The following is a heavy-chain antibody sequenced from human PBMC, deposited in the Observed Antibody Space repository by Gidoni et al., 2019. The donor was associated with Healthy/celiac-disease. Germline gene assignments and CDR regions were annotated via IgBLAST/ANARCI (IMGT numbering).Heavy chain of an antibody. Sequence: QVQLQESGPGLVKPSQTLSLTCTVSGGSISRGSYYWSWIRQPAGKGLEWIGRIYTSGSTNYNPSLKSRVTISVDTSKNQFSLKLSSVTAADTAVYYCARDGSSSYYYYGMDVWGQGTTVTVSS. CDR3: ARDGSSSYYYYGMDV. D-gene: IGHD6-6*01. J-gene: IGHJ6*02. V-gene: IGHV4-61*02. CDR2: IYTSGST. CDR1: GGSISRGSYY.